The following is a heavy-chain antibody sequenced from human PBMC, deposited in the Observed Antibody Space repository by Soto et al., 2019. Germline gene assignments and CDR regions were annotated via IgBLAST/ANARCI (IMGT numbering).Heavy chain of an antibody. J-gene: IGHJ6*02. Sequence: GGSLRLSCAASGFTFSSYAMSWVRQAPGKGLEWVSAISGSGGSTYYADSVKGRFTISRDNSKNTLYLQMNSLRAEDTAVYYCAKDLGSSWTEFYYYYYGMDVWGQGTTVTVSS. CDR2: ISGSGGST. D-gene: IGHD6-13*01. CDR1: GFTFSSYA. V-gene: IGHV3-23*01. CDR3: AKDLGSSWTEFYYYYYGMDV.